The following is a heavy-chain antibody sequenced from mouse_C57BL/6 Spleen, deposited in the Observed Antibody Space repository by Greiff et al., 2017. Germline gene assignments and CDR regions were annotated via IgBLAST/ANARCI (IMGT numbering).Heavy chain of an antibody. Sequence: QVQLQQPGAELVMPGASVKLSCKASGYTFTSYWMHWVKQRPGQGLEWIGEIDPSDSYTNYTQKFKGKSTLTVDKSSSTAYMQLSSLTSEDSAVYYCARTYYYGSSYWYFDVWGTGTTVTVSS. D-gene: IGHD1-1*01. CDR2: IDPSDSYT. J-gene: IGHJ1*03. V-gene: IGHV1-69*01. CDR3: ARTYYYGSSYWYFDV. CDR1: GYTFTSYW.